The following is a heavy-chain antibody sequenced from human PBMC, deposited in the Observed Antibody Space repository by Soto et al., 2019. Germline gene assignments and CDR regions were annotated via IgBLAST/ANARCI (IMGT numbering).Heavy chain of an antibody. CDR2: IIPIFGTA. Sequence: SVKVSCKASGGTFSSYAISWVRQAPGQGLEWMGGIIPIFGTANYAQKFQGRVTITADESTSTAYMELSSLRSEDTAVYYCARDSLVGGDSSGFFDYWGQGTLVTVYS. J-gene: IGHJ4*02. CDR1: GGTFSSYA. V-gene: IGHV1-69*13. D-gene: IGHD3-22*01. CDR3: ARDSLVGGDSSGFFDY.